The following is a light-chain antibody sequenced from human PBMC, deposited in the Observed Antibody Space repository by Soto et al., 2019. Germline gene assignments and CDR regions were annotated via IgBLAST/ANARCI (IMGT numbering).Light chain of an antibody. V-gene: IGKV3-15*01. CDR2: GAS. CDR1: QSVSSSY. Sequence: EIVLTQSPGTLSLSPGERATLSCRASQSVSSSYLAWYQRKPGQAPRLLILGASTRATGIPARFSGSGSGTEFTLSISSLQSEDFAVYYCKQYKEWPPFTFGQGTRLEIK. J-gene: IGKJ5*01. CDR3: KQYKEWPPFT.